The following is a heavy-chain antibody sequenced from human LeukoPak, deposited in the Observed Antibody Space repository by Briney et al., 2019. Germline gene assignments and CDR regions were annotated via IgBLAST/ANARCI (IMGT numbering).Heavy chain of an antibody. CDR1: GYTFTGYY. V-gene: IGHV1-2*02. Sequence: GASVKVSCKASGYTFTGYYMHWVRQAPGQGLEWMGWINPNSGGTNYAQKFQGRVTMTRDTSISTAYMELSRLRSDDTAVYYCARDDSDYYGSARGDYWGQGTLVTVSS. J-gene: IGHJ4*02. CDR3: ARDDSDYYGSARGDY. CDR2: INPNSGGT. D-gene: IGHD3-10*01.